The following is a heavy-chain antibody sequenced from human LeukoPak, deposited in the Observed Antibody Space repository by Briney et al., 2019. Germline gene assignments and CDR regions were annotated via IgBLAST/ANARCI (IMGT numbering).Heavy chain of an antibody. CDR1: GFTFSSYA. D-gene: IGHD3-10*01. CDR2: TSGSGGST. J-gene: IGHJ4*02. CDR3: AKDYYGSGSYRHFDQ. V-gene: IGHV3-23*01. Sequence: PGGSLRLSCAASGFTFSSYAMSWVRQAPGKGLEWVSGTSGSGGSTYYADSVKGRFTISRDNSKNTLYLQMNSLRAEDPAVYYCAKDYYGSGSYRHFDQWGQGTLVTVSS.